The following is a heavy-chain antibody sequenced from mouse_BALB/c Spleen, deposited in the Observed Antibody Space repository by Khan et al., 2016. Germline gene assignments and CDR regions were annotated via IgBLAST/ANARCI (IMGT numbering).Heavy chain of an antibody. V-gene: IGHV5-6-4*01. CDR2: ITRGGHYT. CDR1: GITFSSYT. CDR3: TRGGEYFDV. Sequence: EVELVESGGDLVKPGGSLKLSCAASGITFSSYTLSWVRQTPEKRLEWVATITRGGHYTYYPDSVKGRFTISSDNAKDTLSLQMSRLKSEDTAMYFCTRGGEYFDVWGAGTTVTVSS. J-gene: IGHJ1*01.